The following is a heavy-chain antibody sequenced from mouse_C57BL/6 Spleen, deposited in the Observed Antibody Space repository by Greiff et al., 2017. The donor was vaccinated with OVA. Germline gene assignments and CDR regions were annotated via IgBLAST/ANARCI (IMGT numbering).Heavy chain of an antibody. D-gene: IGHD1-1*01. CDR2: IDPETGGT. CDR1: GYTFTDYE. Sequence: QVQLQQSGAELVRPGASVTLSCKASGYTFTDYEMHWVKQTPVHGLEWIGAIDPETGGTAYNQKFKGKAILTADKSSSTAYMELRSLTSVDSAVYYCTIGYYGSRAVAYWGQGTLVTVSA. V-gene: IGHV1-15*01. CDR3: TIGYYGSRAVAY. J-gene: IGHJ3*01.